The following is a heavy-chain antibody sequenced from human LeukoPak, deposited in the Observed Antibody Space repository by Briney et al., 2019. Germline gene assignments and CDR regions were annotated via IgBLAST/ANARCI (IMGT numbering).Heavy chain of an antibody. J-gene: IGHJ4*02. CDR3: ARAGSGSYLFDY. Sequence: ASVKVSCTASGYTFTIYDINWVRQATGQGLEWMGWMNLISGNTGYAQKFQGRVTMTRNTSISTAYMELSSLRSEDTAVYYCARAGSGSYLFDYWGQGIPVTVSS. V-gene: IGHV1-8*01. CDR2: MNLISGNT. CDR1: GYTFTIYD. D-gene: IGHD3-10*01.